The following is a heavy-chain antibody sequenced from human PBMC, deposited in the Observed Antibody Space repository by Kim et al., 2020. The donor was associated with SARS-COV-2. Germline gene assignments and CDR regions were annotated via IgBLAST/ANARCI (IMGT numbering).Heavy chain of an antibody. CDR2: ISAYNGNT. CDR3: AREGTYYDILTGYYSPYYYGMDV. Sequence: ASVKVSCKASGYTFTSYAISWVRQAPGQGLEWMGWISAYNGNTNYAQKLQGRVTMTTDTSTSTAYMELRSLRSDDTAVYYCAREGTYYDILTGYYSPYYYGMDVWGQGTTVTVSS. J-gene: IGHJ6*02. V-gene: IGHV1-18*04. D-gene: IGHD3-9*01. CDR1: GYTFTSYA.